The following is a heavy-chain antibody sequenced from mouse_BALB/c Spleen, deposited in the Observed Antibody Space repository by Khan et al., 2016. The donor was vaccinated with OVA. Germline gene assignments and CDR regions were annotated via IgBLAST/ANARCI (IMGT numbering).Heavy chain of an antibody. D-gene: IGHD2-14*01. CDR3: AREGADYRYDGWFAY. J-gene: IGHJ3*01. V-gene: IGHV1-4*01. CDR2: INPSSDYT. CDR1: GYTFTSYT. Sequence: QVQLKESGAELARPGASVKMSCKASGYTFTSYTMHWVKQRPGQGLEWIGYINPSSDYTNYNQKFKDKATLTADKSSSTAYMQLSSLTSEDSAVYYCAREGADYRYDGWFAYWGQGTLVTVSA.